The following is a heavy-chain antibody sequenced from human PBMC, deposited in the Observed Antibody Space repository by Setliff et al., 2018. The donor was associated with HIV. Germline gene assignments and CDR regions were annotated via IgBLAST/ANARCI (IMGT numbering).Heavy chain of an antibody. Sequence: PSETLSLTCAVYGGSFSGNYWTWIRQPPGKGLEWIGSIYHSGSTYYNPSLKSRVTISVDTSKNQFSLKLSSVTAADTAVYYCARAYSGSFDYWGQGTLVTVS. V-gene: IGHV4-34*01. J-gene: IGHJ4*02. D-gene: IGHD1-26*01. CDR1: GGSFSGNY. CDR2: IYHSGST. CDR3: ARAYSGSFDY.